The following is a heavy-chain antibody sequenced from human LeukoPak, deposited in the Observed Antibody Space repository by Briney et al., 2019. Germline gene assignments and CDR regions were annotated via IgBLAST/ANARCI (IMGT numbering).Heavy chain of an antibody. CDR1: GYTFTIYA. D-gene: IGHD2-15*01. J-gene: IGHJ4*02. CDR3: ARRSRMGGIVWEFDY. CDR2: INTNTGNP. V-gene: IGHV7-4-1*02. Sequence: ASVKVSFKASGYTFTIYAMNWVRQAPGQGREWMGWINTNTGNPTYAQGFTGRFVFSLDTSVSTAYLQISSLKAEDTAVYYCARRSRMGGIVWEFDYWGQGTLVTVSS.